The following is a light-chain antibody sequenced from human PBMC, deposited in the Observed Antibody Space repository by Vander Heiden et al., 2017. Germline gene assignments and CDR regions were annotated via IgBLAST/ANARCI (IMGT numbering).Light chain of an antibody. Sequence: DIVMTPSPDSLAVSLRERATTNCKSSQSVLYSLNNKNYLAWYQRKPGEPPKLLICWASTRESGVPDRFSGSGSGTDFTLTISSLQAEDVAVYYCQQYYSTPLTFGGGTKVEIK. J-gene: IGKJ4*01. V-gene: IGKV4-1*01. CDR3: QQYYSTPLT. CDR1: QSVLYSLNNKNY. CDR2: WAS.